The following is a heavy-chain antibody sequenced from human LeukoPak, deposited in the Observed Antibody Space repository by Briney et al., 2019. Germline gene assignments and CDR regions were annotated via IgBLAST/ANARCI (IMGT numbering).Heavy chain of an antibody. V-gene: IGHV1-2*02. J-gene: IGHJ6*02. CDR1: GYTFTGYY. CDR2: INPNSGGT. CDR3: ASPTTVTTVDTYYYGMDV. Sequence: ASVKVSCKASGYTFTGYYMHWVRQAPGRGLEWMGWINPNSGGTNYAQKFQGRVTMTRDTSISTAYMELSRLRSDDTAVYYCASPTTVTTVDTYYYGMDVWGQGTTVTVSS. D-gene: IGHD4-17*01.